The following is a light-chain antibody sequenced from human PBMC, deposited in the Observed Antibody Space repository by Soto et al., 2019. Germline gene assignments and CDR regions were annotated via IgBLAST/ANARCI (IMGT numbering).Light chain of an antibody. CDR2: GAS. J-gene: IGKJ1*01. V-gene: IGKV3-20*01. Sequence: IVLTQSPGTLSLSPGERATLSCRSSQSVSNNYVAWYQQKPGQAPRLXIYGASNRATGIPDRFSGSGSGTDFTLTISSLQPEDFATYYCQQSYSTPRTFGQGTKVDIK. CDR1: QSVSNNY. CDR3: QQSYSTPRT.